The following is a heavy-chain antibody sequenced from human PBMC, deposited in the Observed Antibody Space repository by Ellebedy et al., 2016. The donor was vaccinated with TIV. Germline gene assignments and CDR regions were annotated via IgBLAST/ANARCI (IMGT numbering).Heavy chain of an antibody. V-gene: IGHV1-24*01. CDR1: GYTLTELS. CDR2: FDPEDGET. Sequence: ASVKVSXXVSGYTLTELSMHWVRQAPGKGLEWMGGFDPEDGETIYAQKFQGRVTMTEDTSTDTAYMELSSLRSEDTAVYYCATRYDSSGYYTLDYWGQGTLVTVSS. J-gene: IGHJ4*02. CDR3: ATRYDSSGYYTLDY. D-gene: IGHD3-22*01.